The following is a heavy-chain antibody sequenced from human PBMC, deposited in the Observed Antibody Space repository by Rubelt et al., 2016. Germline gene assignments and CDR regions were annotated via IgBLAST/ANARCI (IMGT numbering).Heavy chain of an antibody. Sequence: QVQLQESGPGLVKPSETLSLTCTVSSGSISSYHWKWIRQPPGKELEWIGCIYDSGSTNYNPSLKGRVTMSMDTAKNQFSLNLSSVSAAETAVYYCARGPQGSSTYYYSYYMDVWGKGTTVTVSS. CDR2: IYDSGST. J-gene: IGHJ6*03. CDR1: SGSISSYH. CDR3: ARGPQGSSTYYYSYYMDV. D-gene: IGHD6-6*01. V-gene: IGHV4-59*01.